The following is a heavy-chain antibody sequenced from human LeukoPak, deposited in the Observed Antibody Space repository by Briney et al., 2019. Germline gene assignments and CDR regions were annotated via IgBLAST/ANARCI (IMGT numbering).Heavy chain of an antibody. CDR2: INSDGSST. V-gene: IGHV3-74*01. J-gene: IGHJ4*02. D-gene: IGHD6-6*01. CDR1: GFTFSSYW. CDR3: ARSRGHRQLVSNFDY. Sequence: PGGSLRLSCAASGFTFSSYWMHWVRQAPGKGLVWASRINSDGSSTSYADYVKGRFTISRDNANNTLYLQMNSLRAEDTAVYYCARSRGHRQLVSNFDYWGQGTLVTVSS.